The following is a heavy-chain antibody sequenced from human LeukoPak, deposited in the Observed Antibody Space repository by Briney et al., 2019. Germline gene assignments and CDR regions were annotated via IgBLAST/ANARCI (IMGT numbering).Heavy chain of an antibody. CDR1: GGSISSGSYY. D-gene: IGHD4-17*01. CDR3: ARTPDYGDYVVPFDY. Sequence: TLSLTCTVSGGSISSGSYYWSWIRQPAGKGLEWIGRIYTSGSTNYNPSLKSRVTISVDTSKNQFSLKLSSVTAADTAVYYCARTPDYGDYVVPFDYWGQGTLVTVSS. CDR2: IYTSGST. J-gene: IGHJ4*02. V-gene: IGHV4-61*02.